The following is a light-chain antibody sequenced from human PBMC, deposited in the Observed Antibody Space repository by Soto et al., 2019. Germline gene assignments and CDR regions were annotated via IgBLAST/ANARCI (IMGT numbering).Light chain of an antibody. Sequence: DVVMTQSPLSLAVTLGQPASISCRSSQTLVYSEGNTYLNWFQQRPGQSPRRLIYKVSNRDSGVPDRFSGSGSGTDFTLKISRVEAEDVGVYYCMQGTHPFTFGPGTKVDIK. CDR3: MQGTHPFT. V-gene: IGKV2-30*01. J-gene: IGKJ3*01. CDR2: KVS. CDR1: QTLVYSEGNTY.